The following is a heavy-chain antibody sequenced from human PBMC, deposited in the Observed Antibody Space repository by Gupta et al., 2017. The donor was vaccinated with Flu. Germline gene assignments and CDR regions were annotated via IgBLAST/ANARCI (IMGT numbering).Heavy chain of an antibody. CDR3: ARGRYCSSTSCYFDDY. J-gene: IGHJ4*02. D-gene: IGHD2-2*01. Sequence: QVQLQQWGAGLLKPSETLSLTCAVYGGSFSGYYWSWIRQPPGKGLEWIGEINHSGSTNYNPSLKSRVTISVDTSKNQFSLKLSSVTAADTAVYYCARGRYCSSTSCYFDDYWGQGTLVTVSS. CDR2: INHSGST. CDR1: GGSFSGYY. V-gene: IGHV4-34*01.